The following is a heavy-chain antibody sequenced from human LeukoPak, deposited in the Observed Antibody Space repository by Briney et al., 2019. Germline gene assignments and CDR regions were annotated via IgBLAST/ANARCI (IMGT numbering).Heavy chain of an antibody. J-gene: IGHJ5*02. V-gene: IGHV1-2*02. CDR3: ARDSSGWENWFDP. Sequence: ASVKVSCKASGYTFTDYYMHWVRQAPGQGLEWMGWINPNSGGTNYAQKFQGRVTMTRDTSISTAYMELSRLRSDDTAVYYCARDSSGWENWFDPWGQGTLVTVSS. CDR2: INPNSGGT. CDR1: GYTFTDYY. D-gene: IGHD6-19*01.